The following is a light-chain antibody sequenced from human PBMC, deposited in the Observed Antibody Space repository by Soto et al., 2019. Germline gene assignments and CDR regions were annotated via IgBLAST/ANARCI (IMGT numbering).Light chain of an antibody. CDR3: QQRTNWPPTWT. Sequence: EIVLTQSPATLSLSPGERATLSCRASQSVSSSLAWYQQKPGQAPRLLIYDASTRATGIPARFSGSGSGTDFTLTISGLEPEDFAVYYCQQRTNWPPTWTFGQGTKVDI. V-gene: IGKV3-11*01. CDR2: DAS. J-gene: IGKJ1*01. CDR1: QSVSSS.